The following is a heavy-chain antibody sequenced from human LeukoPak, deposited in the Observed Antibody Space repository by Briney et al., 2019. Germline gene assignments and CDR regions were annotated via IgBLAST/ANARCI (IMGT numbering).Heavy chain of an antibody. CDR2: ISSNGGST. J-gene: IGHJ4*02. CDR3: ARSPMVRGVIIYYFDY. D-gene: IGHD3-10*01. CDR1: GFIFSSYA. V-gene: IGHV3-64*02. Sequence: GGSLRLSCAASGFIFSSYAMHWVRQAPGRALEYVSAISSNGGSTYHADSVKGRFTISRENSKNTLYLQMGSLRAEDMAVYYCARSPMVRGVIIYYFDYWGQGTLVTVSS.